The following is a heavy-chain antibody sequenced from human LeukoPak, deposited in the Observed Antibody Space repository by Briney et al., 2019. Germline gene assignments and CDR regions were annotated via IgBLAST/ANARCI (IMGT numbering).Heavy chain of an antibody. CDR1: GGSISSGGYY. CDR2: IYYSGST. V-gene: IGHV4-31*03. CDR3: ARGLWFGELFAFDI. D-gene: IGHD3-10*01. Sequence: SETLPLTCTVSGGSISSGGYYWSWIRQHPGKGLEWIGYIYYSGSTYYNPSLKSRVTISVDTSKNQFSLKLSSVTAADTAVYYCARGLWFGELFAFDIWGQGTMVTVSS. J-gene: IGHJ3*02.